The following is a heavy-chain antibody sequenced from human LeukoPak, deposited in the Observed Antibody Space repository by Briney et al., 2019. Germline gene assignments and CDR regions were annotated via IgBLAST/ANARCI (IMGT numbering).Heavy chain of an antibody. CDR1: GFTFSSYA. D-gene: IGHD3-22*01. Sequence: PGGSLRLSCAASGFTFSSYAMHWVRQAPGKGLEWVAFISYDGSNKYYADSVKGRFTISRDNSKNTLYLQMNSLRAEDTAVYYCARAHYYDSSGYVDYWGQGTLVTVSS. CDR2: ISYDGSNK. CDR3: ARAHYYDSSGYVDY. V-gene: IGHV3-30*04. J-gene: IGHJ4*02.